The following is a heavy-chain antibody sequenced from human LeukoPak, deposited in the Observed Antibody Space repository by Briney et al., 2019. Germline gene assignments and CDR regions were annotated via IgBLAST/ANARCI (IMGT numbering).Heavy chain of an antibody. Sequence: PSETLSLTCTVSGGSISSSSYYWGWIRQPPGKGLEWIGSIYYSGSTYYNPSLKSRVTISVDTSKNQFSLKLSSVTAADTAVYYCARDILLISQQPGADPWGQGTLVTVSS. D-gene: IGHD6-13*01. CDR3: ARDILLISQQPGADP. V-gene: IGHV4-39*07. CDR1: GGSISSSSYY. CDR2: IYYSGST. J-gene: IGHJ5*02.